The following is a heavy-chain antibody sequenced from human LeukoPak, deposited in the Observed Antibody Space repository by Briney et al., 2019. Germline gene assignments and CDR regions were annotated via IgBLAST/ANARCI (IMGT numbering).Heavy chain of an antibody. D-gene: IGHD1-14*01. J-gene: IGHJ4*02. CDR2: IYYSGST. CDR1: GGSVSSGSYY. CDR3: ARRSGTLGYFDY. V-gene: IGHV4-61*01. Sequence: SETLSLTCTVSGGSVSSGSYYWSWIRQPPGKGLEWIGYIYYSGSTNYNPSLKSRVTISVDTSKNQFSLKLSSVTAADTAVYYCARRSGTLGYFDYWGQGTRVTVSS.